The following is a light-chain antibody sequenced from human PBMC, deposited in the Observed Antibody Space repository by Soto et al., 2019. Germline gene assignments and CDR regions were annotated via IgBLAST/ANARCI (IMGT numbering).Light chain of an antibody. CDR3: QQYGGAPRT. CDR1: QSVGGTF. J-gene: IGKJ1*01. V-gene: IGKV3-20*01. Sequence: EIVLTQSPGTLSLSPGEGATLSCRASQSVGGTFLAWYQQKGGQAPRLLIHGASNRATGIPDRFSGSGSGTDFTLTISRLEPEDFADYYCQQYGGAPRTFGQGTKVEVK. CDR2: GAS.